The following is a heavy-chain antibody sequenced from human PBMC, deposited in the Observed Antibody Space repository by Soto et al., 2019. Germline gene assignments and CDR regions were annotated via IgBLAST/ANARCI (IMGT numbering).Heavy chain of an antibody. CDR1: GFTFDDYS. V-gene: IGHV3-30-3*01. Sequence: PGGSLRLSCAASGFTFDDYSMHWVRQAPGKGLEWVALISYDGGTTYYGDSVKGRFTISRDDSKNTLFLQMNSLRSEDTAVYYCALPHIKSAWNDGFDIWGQGTMVIVSS. CDR3: ALPHIKSAWNDGFDI. CDR2: ISYDGGTT. D-gene: IGHD1-1*01. J-gene: IGHJ3*02.